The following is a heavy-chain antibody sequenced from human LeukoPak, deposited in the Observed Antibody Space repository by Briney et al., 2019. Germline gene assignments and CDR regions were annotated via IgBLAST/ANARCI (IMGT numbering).Heavy chain of an antibody. V-gene: IGHV4-30-2*01. J-gene: IGHJ6*02. CDR1: GGSISSGGYS. CDR2: IYHSGST. CDR3: ARVNADTLNYYYYYGMDV. Sequence: SETLSLTCAVSGGSISSGGYSWSWIRQPPGKGLEWIGYIYHSGSTYYNPSLKSGVTISVDRSKNQFSLKLSSVTAADTAVYYCARVNADTLNYYYYYGMDVWGQGTTVTVSS. D-gene: IGHD5-18*01.